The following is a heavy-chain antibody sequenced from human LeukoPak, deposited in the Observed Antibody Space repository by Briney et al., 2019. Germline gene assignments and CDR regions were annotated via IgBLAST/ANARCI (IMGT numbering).Heavy chain of an antibody. CDR1: GGTFSSYA. J-gene: IGHJ4*02. Sequence: SVTVSCKASGGTFSSYAISWVRQAPGQGLEWMGGIIPILGTANYAQKLQGRVTITTDESTSTAYMELSSLRSEDTAVYYCARDRADGYNYGGYFDYWGQGTLVTVSS. CDR3: ARDRADGYNYGGYFDY. CDR2: IIPILGTA. V-gene: IGHV1-69*05. D-gene: IGHD5-24*01.